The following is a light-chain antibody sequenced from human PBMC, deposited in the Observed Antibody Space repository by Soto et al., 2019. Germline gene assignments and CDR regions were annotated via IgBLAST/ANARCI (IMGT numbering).Light chain of an antibody. CDR1: SSNIGSNT. V-gene: IGLV1-44*01. CDR2: RDN. CDR3: TTWDDSLNGVV. Sequence: QAVVTQPPSASGTPGQRVTISCSGGSSNIGSNTVNWYQHFPGTAPKLLIFRDNQRPSGVPDRFSGSTSGTSASPAISGLQSEDEADYYCTTWDDSLNGVVFGGGTKLTVL. J-gene: IGLJ2*01.